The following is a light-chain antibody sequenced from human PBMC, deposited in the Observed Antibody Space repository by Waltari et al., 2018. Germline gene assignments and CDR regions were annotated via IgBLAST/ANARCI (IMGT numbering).Light chain of an antibody. CDR2: RNN. Sequence: QSVLTQPPSVSGTPGQRVPISCSGSSSNLGSNYVHWYQHLPGTAPKLLIYRNNQRPSGVPDRFSGSKSGTSASLAISGLRSEDEADYYCAAWDDSLSGWVFGGGPKLTVL. J-gene: IGLJ3*02. CDR3: AAWDDSLSGWV. V-gene: IGLV1-47*01. CDR1: SSNLGSNY.